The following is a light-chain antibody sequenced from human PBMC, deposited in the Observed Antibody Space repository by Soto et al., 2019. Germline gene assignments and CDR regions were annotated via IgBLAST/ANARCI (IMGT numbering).Light chain of an antibody. CDR2: AAS. J-gene: IGKJ4*01. CDR3: QKYNSAPPLT. CDR1: QGISNN. Sequence: DIQMTQSPSSLSASVGDRVTITCRASQGISNNLAWYQQKPGKVPKVLIYAASTLQSGVPSRFSGSGSGTDFTLTISSLQPEDVATYYCQKYNSAPPLTFGGGTKVEIK. V-gene: IGKV1-27*01.